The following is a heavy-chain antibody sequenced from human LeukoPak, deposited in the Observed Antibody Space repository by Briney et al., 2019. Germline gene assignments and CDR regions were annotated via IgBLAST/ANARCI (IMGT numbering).Heavy chain of an antibody. D-gene: IGHD6-19*01. V-gene: IGHV3-33*06. Sequence: GRYLKLSCAAAGFTFRSYGMHGVRQAPCTGLERVAVIWYDRSNKYYADSVKGRFNISRDNSKNTLYLQMNSLRAEDTAVYYCAKVGPRSSGWYYFDYWGQGTLVTVSS. CDR1: GFTFRSYG. CDR2: IWYDRSNK. J-gene: IGHJ4*02. CDR3: AKVGPRSSGWYYFDY.